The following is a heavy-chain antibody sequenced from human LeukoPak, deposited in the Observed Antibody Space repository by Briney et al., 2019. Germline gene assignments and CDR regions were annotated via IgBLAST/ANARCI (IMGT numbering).Heavy chain of an antibody. CDR2: ISRSSSLT. CDR1: GFTFSSYS. J-gene: IGHJ5*02. Sequence: SGGSLRLSCAASGFTFSSYSMNWVRQAPGKGLEWISYISRSSSLTHYADSVKGRFTISRDDAKNSLYLQMNSLRAEDTAVYYCARAPRNDDNWFDPWGQGTLVTVSS. CDR3: ARAPRNDDNWFDP. D-gene: IGHD1-1*01. V-gene: IGHV3-21*05.